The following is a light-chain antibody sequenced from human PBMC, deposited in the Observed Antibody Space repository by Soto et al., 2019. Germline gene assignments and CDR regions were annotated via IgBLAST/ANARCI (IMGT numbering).Light chain of an antibody. CDR3: QNYNYGLGT. V-gene: IGKV1-27*01. CDR2: AAS. Sequence: DIQMTQSPSSLSASVGDRVTITCRASQGISHYLAWYQQKPGKVPKLLIYAASSLYSGVPSRFSGSGSGTDFTLIISDLQPEDVATYYCQNYNYGLGTFGPGTKVDLK. J-gene: IGKJ3*01. CDR1: QGISHY.